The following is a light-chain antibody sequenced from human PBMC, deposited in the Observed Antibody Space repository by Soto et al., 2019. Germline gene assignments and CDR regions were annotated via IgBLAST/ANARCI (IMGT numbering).Light chain of an antibody. CDR3: QKYNSAPWT. Sequence: DIQMTQSPATLSASVGDRVTITCRASQSISSWLAWYQQKPGKAPKLLIYAASTLQSGVPTRFSGSGSGTDFTLTISSLQPEDVATYYCQKYNSAPWTFGQGTKVDIK. V-gene: IGKV1-27*01. J-gene: IGKJ1*01. CDR2: AAS. CDR1: QSISSW.